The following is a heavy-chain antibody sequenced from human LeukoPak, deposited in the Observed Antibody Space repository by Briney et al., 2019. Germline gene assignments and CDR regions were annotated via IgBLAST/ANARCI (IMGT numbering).Heavy chain of an antibody. V-gene: IGHV4-31*03. CDR1: GGSISSGGYY. J-gene: IGHJ6*02. CDR3: ARRGTMVRGVYYSGVDV. D-gene: IGHD3-10*01. CDR2: IYYSGST. Sequence: SETMSLTCTVSGGSISSGGYYWSWIRQRPRKGLEWIGYIYYSGSTYYNPSLRSRVAISLDTSKNQFSLKLSSVTAADTAVYFCARRGTMVRGVYYSGVDVWGQGTTVTVSS.